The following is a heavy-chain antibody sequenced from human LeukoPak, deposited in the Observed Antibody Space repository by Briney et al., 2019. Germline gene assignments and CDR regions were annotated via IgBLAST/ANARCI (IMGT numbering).Heavy chain of an antibody. Sequence: GASVKVSCKASGFTFTSSAVQWVRQARGQRLEWIGWIVVGSGNTNYAQKFQERVTITRDTSTSTAYMELSSLRSEDTAVYYCAAHLRGGYNRDFDYWXQXTLVTVSS. V-gene: IGHV1-58*01. CDR3: AAHLRGGYNRDFDY. CDR2: IVVGSGNT. D-gene: IGHD5-24*01. CDR1: GFTFTSSA. J-gene: IGHJ4*02.